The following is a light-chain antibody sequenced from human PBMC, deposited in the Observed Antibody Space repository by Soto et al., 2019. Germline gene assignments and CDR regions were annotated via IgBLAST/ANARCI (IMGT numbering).Light chain of an antibody. V-gene: IGLV2-8*01. CDR1: SSDVGGYNY. CDR2: EVN. Sequence: QSALTQPPSASGSPGQSVAISCTGTSSDVGGYNYVSWYQQHPGKAPKLMIYEVNKRPSGVPDRFSGSKSDNTASLTVSGLQAEDEADYYCSSYAGRSNVFGTGSKLTVL. J-gene: IGLJ1*01. CDR3: SSYAGRSNV.